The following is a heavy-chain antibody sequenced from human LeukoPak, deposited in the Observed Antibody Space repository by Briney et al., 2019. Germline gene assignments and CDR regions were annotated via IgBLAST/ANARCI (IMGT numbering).Heavy chain of an antibody. V-gene: IGHV3-30*18. J-gene: IGHJ6*04. CDR3: AELGITMIGGV. CDR2: ISYDGSNK. CDR1: GFSFRSYG. Sequence: GGSLRLSCAAPGFSFRSYGMHWVRQAPGKGLEWVAVISYDGSNKYYADSVKGRFTISRDNSKNTLFLQMNSLRAEDTAVYYCAELGITMIGGVWGKGTTVTISS. D-gene: IGHD3-10*02.